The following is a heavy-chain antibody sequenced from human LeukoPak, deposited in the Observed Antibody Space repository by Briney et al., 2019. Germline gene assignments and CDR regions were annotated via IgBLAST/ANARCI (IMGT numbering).Heavy chain of an antibody. D-gene: IGHD5-12*01. V-gene: IGHV3-23*01. CDR1: GFTFSTYV. Sequence: GGSLRLSCAASGFTFSTYVMSWVRQAPGKGLEWGSGISGSGDHTYYADSVKGRFTISRDNSKNTLYLQMNSLRAEDTAVYYCAKGSGYDTDFDYWGQGTLVSVSS. CDR2: ISGSGDHT. J-gene: IGHJ4*02. CDR3: AKGSGYDTDFDY.